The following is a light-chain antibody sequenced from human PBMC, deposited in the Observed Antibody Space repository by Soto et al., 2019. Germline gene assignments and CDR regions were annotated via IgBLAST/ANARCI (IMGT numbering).Light chain of an antibody. CDR3: QHYNTYSST. Sequence: DIQMTQSPSTLSASVGDRVTITCRASQSIGRWLAWYQQKPGKAPNLLIYDASSLEGGVPSRFSGSGSGTEFTLTISSLQPDDFATYYCQHYNTYSSTFGQGTKV. V-gene: IGKV1-5*01. J-gene: IGKJ1*01. CDR1: QSIGRW. CDR2: DAS.